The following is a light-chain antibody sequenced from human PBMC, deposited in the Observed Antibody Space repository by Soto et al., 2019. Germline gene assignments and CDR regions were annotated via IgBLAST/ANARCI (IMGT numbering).Light chain of an antibody. CDR2: EVS. J-gene: IGLJ2*01. CDR1: SSDVGGYNY. Sequence: QSALTQPASVSGSPGQSITISCTGTSSDVGGYNYVSWYQQHPGKAPKLMIYEVSNRPSGVSNRFSDSKSGNTASLTISGLQADDEADYYCSSYTSSSALVFGGGTQLTVL. V-gene: IGLV2-14*01. CDR3: SSYTSSSALV.